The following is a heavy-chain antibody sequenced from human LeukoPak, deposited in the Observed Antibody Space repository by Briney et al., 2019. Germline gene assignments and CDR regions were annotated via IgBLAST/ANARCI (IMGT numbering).Heavy chain of an antibody. CDR2: IYSGGST. V-gene: IGHV3-23*03. J-gene: IGHJ6*03. D-gene: IGHD3-10*01. CDR3: AKERLWFGVMDV. CDR1: GFTFTTYA. Sequence: PGGSLRLSCAASGFTFTTYAMSWVRQAPGKGLEWVSVIYSGGSTYYADSVKGRFTISRDNSKNTLYLQMDSLRAEDTAVYYCAKERLWFGVMDVWGKGTTVTISS.